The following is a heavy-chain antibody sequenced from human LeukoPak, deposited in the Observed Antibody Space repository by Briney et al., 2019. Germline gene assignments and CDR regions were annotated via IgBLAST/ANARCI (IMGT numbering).Heavy chain of an antibody. CDR3: ARDYDLGTFFFDY. V-gene: IGHV3-33*01. D-gene: IGHD3-3*01. Sequence: PGGSLRLSCAASGFTFSSYGMHWVRQAPGKGLEWVAVIWYDGSNKYYADSVKGRFTISRDNSKNTLYLQMNGLRAEDTAVYYCARDYDLGTFFFDYWGQGTLVTVSS. J-gene: IGHJ4*02. CDR2: IWYDGSNK. CDR1: GFTFSSYG.